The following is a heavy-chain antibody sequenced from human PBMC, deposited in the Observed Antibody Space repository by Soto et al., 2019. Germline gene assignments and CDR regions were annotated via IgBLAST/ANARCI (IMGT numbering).Heavy chain of an antibody. CDR1: SGFTFSSHW. J-gene: IGHJ4*02. D-gene: IGHD6-19*01. V-gene: IGHV3-74*01. Sequence: GGSLRLSCVASSGFTFSSHWMHWVRQAPGKGLVWVSRISRDGTSTNYADSVKGRFTISRDNSKNTLYLQMNSLRAEDTAMYYCARDHSSGRYFHYWGQGTLVTVSS. CDR2: ISRDGTST. CDR3: ARDHSSGRYFHY.